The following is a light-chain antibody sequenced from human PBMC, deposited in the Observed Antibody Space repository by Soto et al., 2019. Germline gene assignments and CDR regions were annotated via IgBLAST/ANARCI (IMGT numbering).Light chain of an antibody. V-gene: IGKV3-20*01. CDR2: GAS. J-gene: IGKJ1*01. CDR1: QSVTSNY. CDR3: QHYYTSYTT. Sequence: EIVLTQSPGTLSLSPGERATLSCGASQSVTSNYLAWYQQKPGQAPRLLIFGASYRATGIPDRFSGSGSGTDFTLTISRLEPEDFAVYYCQHYYTSYTTFGQGTKVEIK.